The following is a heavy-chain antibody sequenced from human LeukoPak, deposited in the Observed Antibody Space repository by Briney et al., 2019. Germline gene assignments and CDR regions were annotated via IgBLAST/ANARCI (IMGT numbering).Heavy chain of an antibody. CDR1: GAAISTCF. J-gene: IGHJ5*02. CDR2: IYSSGST. D-gene: IGHD3-3*01. Sequence: SETLSLTCTVSGAAISTCFWSWIRQSPGKGLEWIGYIYSSGSTKYNPSLKSRVTISVDASKNQFALTLRSLTAADTAVYYCARDFWSGSVGFDPWGRGTLVTVSS. V-gene: IGHV4-59*01. CDR3: ARDFWSGSVGFDP.